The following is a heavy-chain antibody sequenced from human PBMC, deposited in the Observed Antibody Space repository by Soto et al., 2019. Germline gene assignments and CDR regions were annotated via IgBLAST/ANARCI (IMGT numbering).Heavy chain of an antibody. Sequence: GGSLRLSCAASGFTFSGSAMHWVRQASGKGLEWVGRIRSKANSYATAYAASVKGRFTISRDDSKNTAYLQMNSLKTEDTAVYYCVVVGDAFDIWGQGTMVTVSS. D-gene: IGHD2-15*01. CDR2: IRSKANSYAT. V-gene: IGHV3-73*01. CDR1: GFTFSGSA. CDR3: VVVGDAFDI. J-gene: IGHJ3*02.